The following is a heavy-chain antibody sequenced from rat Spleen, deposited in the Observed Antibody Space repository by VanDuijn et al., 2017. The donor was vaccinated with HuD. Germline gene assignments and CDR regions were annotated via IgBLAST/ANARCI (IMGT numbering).Heavy chain of an antibody. CDR2: ISYGDSSGHSST. J-gene: IGHJ2*01. D-gene: IGHD1-9*01. CDR3: ARHGYNSYFDY. CDR1: GFTFNDYY. V-gene: IGHV5-7*01. Sequence: EVQLVESGGGLVQPGRSMRLSCAASGFTFNDYYMAWVRQAPEKGLEWVATISYGDSSGHSSTYYRDSVKGRFTISRDNAKNTQYLQMDSLRSEDTATYYCARHGYNSYFDYWGQGVMVTVSS.